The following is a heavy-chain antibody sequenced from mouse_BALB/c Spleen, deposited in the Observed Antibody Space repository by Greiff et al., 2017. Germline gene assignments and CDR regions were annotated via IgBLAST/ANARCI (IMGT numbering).Heavy chain of an antibody. J-gene: IGHJ2*01. CDR2: INPNNGGT. D-gene: IGHD1-2*01. Sequence: VQLQQSGPELVKPGASVKIPCKASGYTFTDYNMDWVKQSHGKSLEWIGDINPNNGGTIYNQKFKGKATLTVDKSSSTAYMELLSLTSENTAVYYCARGGTTATAMGYWGQGTTLTVSS. CDR1: GYTFTDYN. V-gene: IGHV1-18*01. CDR3: ARGGTTATAMGY.